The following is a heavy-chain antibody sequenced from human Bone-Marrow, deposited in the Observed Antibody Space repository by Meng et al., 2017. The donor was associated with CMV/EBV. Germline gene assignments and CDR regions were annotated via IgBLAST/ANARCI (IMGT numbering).Heavy chain of an antibody. J-gene: IGHJ1*01. CDR2: IIPYLDEP. CDR1: GGTSNTYT. V-gene: IGHV1-69*10. D-gene: IGHD4-11*01. CDR3: ARESRLQKYFQH. Sequence: SVKVSCKASGGTSNTYTFNWVRQAPGRGLEWMGGIIPYLDEPNYAQTFQGRVTITSDRSTAAYMELSSLRSEDTAVYYCARESRLQKYFQHWGQGTLVTVSS.